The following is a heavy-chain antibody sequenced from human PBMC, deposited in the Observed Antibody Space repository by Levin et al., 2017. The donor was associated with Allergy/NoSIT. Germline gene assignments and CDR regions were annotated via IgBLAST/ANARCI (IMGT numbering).Heavy chain of an antibody. CDR1: GGSISSYY. J-gene: IGHJ3*02. CDR2: IYYSGST. V-gene: IGHV4-59*01. Sequence: SETLSLTCTVSGGSISSYYWSWIRQPPGKGLEWIGYIYYSGSTNYNPSLKSRVTISVDTSKNQFSLKLSSVTAADTAVYYCARDLDYYDSSGYDRAFDIWGQGTMVTVSS. D-gene: IGHD3-22*01. CDR3: ARDLDYYDSSGYDRAFDI.